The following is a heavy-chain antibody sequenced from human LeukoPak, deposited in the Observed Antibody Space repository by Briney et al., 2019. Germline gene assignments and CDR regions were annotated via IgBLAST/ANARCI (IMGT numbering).Heavy chain of an antibody. CDR1: GFTFSSFG. J-gene: IGHJ4*02. Sequence: PGGSLRLSCAASGFTFSSFGMHWVRQAPGMGLEWVAVISYDGSNKYYADSVKGRFTISRDNSKNTLYLQMNSLRAEDTAVYYCASSTAIGYWGQGTLVTVSS. CDR2: ISYDGSNK. CDR3: ASSTAIGY. V-gene: IGHV3-30*03.